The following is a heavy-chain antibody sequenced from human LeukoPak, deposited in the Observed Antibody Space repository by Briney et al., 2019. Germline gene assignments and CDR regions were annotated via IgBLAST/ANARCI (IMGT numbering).Heavy chain of an antibody. D-gene: IGHD2-21*01. J-gene: IGHJ4*02. V-gene: IGHV3-23*01. CDR3: ARGLFRRVPRSDY. CDR2: ISGSGGSA. CDR1: RFTSSSYA. Sequence: GWSLRLSCAPSRFTSSSYATSWVRPALGKGREWVSPISGSGGSAHYTHSVKGRFTLSIDNSKKTLYLSINRQRDTDTAVYYCARGLFRRVPRSDYWGEGTLVSVSS.